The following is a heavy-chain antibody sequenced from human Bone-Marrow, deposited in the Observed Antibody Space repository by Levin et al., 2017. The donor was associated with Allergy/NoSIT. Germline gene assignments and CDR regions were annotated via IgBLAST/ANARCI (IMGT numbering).Heavy chain of an antibody. CDR2: ISYDGNK. V-gene: IGHV3-30*04. Sequence: PGESLKISCAASGFTFSSYAMHWVRQAPGKGLEWVAVISYDGNKYYADSVKGRFTISRDNSKNTLYLQMNSLRADDTAVYYCARDSIFGVADYWGQGTLVTVSS. CDR3: ARDSIFGVADY. D-gene: IGHD3-3*01. CDR1: GFTFSSYA. J-gene: IGHJ4*02.